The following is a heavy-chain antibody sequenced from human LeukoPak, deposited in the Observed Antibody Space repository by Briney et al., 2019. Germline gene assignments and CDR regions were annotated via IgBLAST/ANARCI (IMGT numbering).Heavy chain of an antibody. CDR3: ATGYSGTWYYFDY. CDR1: GDSISRYY. Sequence: SETLSLTCTVSGDSISRYYCSGIRQPPGKGLEWIGYIYHSGSTNYNPSLKSRVTISADTSKDQFSLKLASVTAADTAVYYCATGYSGTWYYFDYWRKGTLVTVSS. V-gene: IGHV4-59*01. D-gene: IGHD6-13*01. CDR2: IYHSGST. J-gene: IGHJ4*02.